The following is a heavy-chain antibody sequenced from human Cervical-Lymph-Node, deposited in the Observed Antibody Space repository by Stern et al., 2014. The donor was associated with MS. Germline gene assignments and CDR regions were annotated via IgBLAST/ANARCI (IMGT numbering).Heavy chain of an antibody. CDR3: AKGDSSSPLEY. V-gene: IGHV3-33*06. CDR2: IWYDGSNK. J-gene: IGHJ4*02. D-gene: IGHD6-6*01. Sequence: MQLVESGGGVVQPGRSLRLSCAASGFTFSSYGIHWVRQTPGKGLEWVAVIWYDGSNKYNADSVKGRFTISRDNSENTVYLQMNSLRAEDTAVYYCAKGDSSSPLEYWGQGTLVTVSS. CDR1: GFTFSSYG.